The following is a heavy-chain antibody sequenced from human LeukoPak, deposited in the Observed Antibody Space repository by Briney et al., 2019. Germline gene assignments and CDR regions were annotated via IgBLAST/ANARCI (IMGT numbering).Heavy chain of an antibody. Sequence: GGSLRLSCAASGFTFSSYSMNWVRQAPGKGLEWVSYISSSSSTIYYADSVKGRFTISRDNAKNSLYLQMNSLRAEDTAVYYCARDGSDIVVVPAAPGYYYYYYMDVWGKGTTVTVSS. CDR2: ISSSSSTI. CDR1: GFTFSSYS. V-gene: IGHV3-48*04. J-gene: IGHJ6*03. CDR3: ARDGSDIVVVPAAPGYYYYYYMDV. D-gene: IGHD2-2*01.